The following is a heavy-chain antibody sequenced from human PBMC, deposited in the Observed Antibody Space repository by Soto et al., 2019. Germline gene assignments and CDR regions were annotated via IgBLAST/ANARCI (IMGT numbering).Heavy chain of an antibody. J-gene: IGHJ6*02. CDR1: GYSFTSYW. D-gene: IGHD6-13*01. CDR3: ARLAGDGSSSYYYYGMDV. CDR2: IDPSDSYT. V-gene: IGHV5-10-1*01. Sequence: GESLKISCNGSGYSFTSYWISWVRQMPGKGLEWMGRIDPSDSYTNYSPSFQGHVTISADKSISTAYLQWSSLKASDTAMYYCARLAGDGSSSYYYYGMDVWGQGTTVTVSS.